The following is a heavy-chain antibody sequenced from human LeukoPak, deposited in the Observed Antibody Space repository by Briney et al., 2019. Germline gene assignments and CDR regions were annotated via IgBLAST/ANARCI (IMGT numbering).Heavy chain of an antibody. D-gene: IGHD5-24*01. V-gene: IGHV3-33*01. CDR3: ARAGIENALDY. Sequence: GGSLRLSCAASGFTFSKYGINWVRQAPGKGLEGVAIIWYDGSNKYFAESVMGRFTISKDNSKNTVYLQMNSLRVEDTAVYHCARAGIENALDYWGQGTQVTVSS. CDR1: GFTFSKYG. CDR2: IWYDGSNK. J-gene: IGHJ4*02.